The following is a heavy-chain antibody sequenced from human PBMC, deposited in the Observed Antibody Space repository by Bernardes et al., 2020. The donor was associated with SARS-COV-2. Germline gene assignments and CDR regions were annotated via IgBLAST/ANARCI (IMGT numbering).Heavy chain of an antibody. J-gene: IGHJ4*02. V-gene: IGHV4-61*01. Sequence: SETLSLTCTVSGGSVSSGRYYWSWIRQPPGKGLEWLGYIYYTGSTNYNPSLKSRVTISVDTSKNQFSLKLTSLTAADTAVYYCAREASGSFDYWGQGTLVIVSS. CDR2: IYYTGST. CDR1: GGSVSSGRYY. D-gene: IGHD5-12*01. CDR3: AREASGSFDY.